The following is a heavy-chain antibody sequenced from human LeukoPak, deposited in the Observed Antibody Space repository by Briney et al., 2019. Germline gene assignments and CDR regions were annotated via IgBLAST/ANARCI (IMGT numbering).Heavy chain of an antibody. J-gene: IGHJ4*02. D-gene: IGHD1-1*01. Sequence: GGSLRLSCAGSGFTLRTSAMSWVRQAPGKGLEWVAAFGGSGGSTYYADSVKGRFTISRDNSKNTLYLQMSSLRAEDTAVYYCAKDTNWVLDYWGQGTLVTVSS. V-gene: IGHV3-23*01. CDR1: GFTLRTSA. CDR2: FGGSGGST. CDR3: AKDTNWVLDY.